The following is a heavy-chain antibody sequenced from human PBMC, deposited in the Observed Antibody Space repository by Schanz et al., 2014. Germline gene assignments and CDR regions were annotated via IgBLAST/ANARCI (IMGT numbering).Heavy chain of an antibody. D-gene: IGHD6-25*01. CDR2: VSRSTPDI. Sequence: EVQLVESGGGLVQPGGSLRLSCTASGFTFSSYIMNWVRQAPGKGLEWVSYVSRSTPDIYYADSVKGRFTISRDNSKNSLYLQMNSLRAEDTAVYYCARIGGSVFDYWAHGTLVTVSS. J-gene: IGHJ4*01. CDR1: GFTFSSYI. CDR3: ARIGGSVFDY. V-gene: IGHV3-21*04.